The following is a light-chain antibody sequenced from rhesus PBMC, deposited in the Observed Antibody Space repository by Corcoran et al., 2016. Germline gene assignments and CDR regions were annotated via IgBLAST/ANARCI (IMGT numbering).Light chain of an antibody. V-gene: IGKV7-13*01. CDR3: LQSKDSRT. CDR1: ESVSVFGINH. J-gene: IGKJ1*01. Sequence: DIVLTQSPASLAVSPGQRATITCRASESVSVFGINHIHWYQQKPGQPPKLQFYQETNKNTGVPARFSGSGSGTDFTLTINPVEADDAADYYCLQSKDSRTFGQGTKVEIK. CDR2: QET.